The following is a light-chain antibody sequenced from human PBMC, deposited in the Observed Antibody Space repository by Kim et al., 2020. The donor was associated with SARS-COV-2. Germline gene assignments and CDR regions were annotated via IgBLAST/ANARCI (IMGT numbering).Light chain of an antibody. CDR1: QSISTY. CDR2: AAS. V-gene: IGKV1-39*01. J-gene: IGKJ2*01. CDR3: QQGYST. Sequence: DIQMTQSPSSLSASVGDRVTITCRASQSISTYLNWYQQRPGKAPTLRIYAASSLPSGVPSRFSGSGSGTDFTLTISSLQPEDFATYYCQQGYSTFGQGTKLEI.